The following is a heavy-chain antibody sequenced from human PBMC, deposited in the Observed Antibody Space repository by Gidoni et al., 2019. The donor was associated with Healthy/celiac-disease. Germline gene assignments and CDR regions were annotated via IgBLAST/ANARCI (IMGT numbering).Heavy chain of an antibody. J-gene: IGHJ6*02. CDR1: GGTFSSYA. V-gene: IGHV1-69*01. D-gene: IGHD5-12*01. Sequence: QVQLVQSGAEVKKPGSSVKVSCKASGGTFSSYAISWVRQPPGQGLEWMGGIIPIFGTANYAQKFQGRVTITADESTSTAYMELSSLRSEDTAVYYCATDLGAVTTITYYYYGMDVWGQGTTVTVSS. CDR2: IIPIFGTA. CDR3: ATDLGAVTTITYYYYGMDV.